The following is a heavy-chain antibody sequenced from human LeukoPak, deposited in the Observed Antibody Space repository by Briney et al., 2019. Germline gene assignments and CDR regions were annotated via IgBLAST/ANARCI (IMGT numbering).Heavy chain of an antibody. CDR3: ARELGSYEGGYYGMDV. D-gene: IGHD1-26*01. Sequence: GGSLRLSCAASGFTFSTFWMHWVRQAPGKGLEWVANINEDGSEKNYVESLKGRFTISRDNAKNSLYLQMNSLRAGDTALYYCARELGSYEGGYYGMDVWGQGTTVTVSS. J-gene: IGHJ6*02. V-gene: IGHV3-7*01. CDR1: GFTFSTFW. CDR2: INEDGSEK.